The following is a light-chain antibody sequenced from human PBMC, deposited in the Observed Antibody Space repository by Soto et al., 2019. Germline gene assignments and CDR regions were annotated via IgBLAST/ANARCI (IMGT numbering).Light chain of an antibody. V-gene: IGKV1-5*01. CDR1: QTISSW. Sequence: DIQMTKSHSTLPASVGDRVTITCRASQTISSWLAWYQQKPGKAPDLLIYDASRLAGGVPSSFSGSESGTEVTLTIGSLQPDDFATYFCQQYYNYSTFGQGTKVEVK. J-gene: IGKJ1*01. CDR2: DAS. CDR3: QQYYNYST.